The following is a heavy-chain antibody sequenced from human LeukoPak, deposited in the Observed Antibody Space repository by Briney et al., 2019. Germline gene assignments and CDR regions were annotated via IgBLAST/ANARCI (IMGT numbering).Heavy chain of an antibody. D-gene: IGHD2-2*02. CDR1: GYTFTSYD. Sequence: ASVKVSCKASGYTFTSYDINWVRQATGQGLEWMGWMNPNSGNTGYAQRFQGRVTITRNTSISTAYMELSSLRSEDTAVYYCATSSTSRYNDAFDIWGQGTMVTVSS. CDR2: MNPNSGNT. J-gene: IGHJ3*02. CDR3: ATSSTSRYNDAFDI. V-gene: IGHV1-8*03.